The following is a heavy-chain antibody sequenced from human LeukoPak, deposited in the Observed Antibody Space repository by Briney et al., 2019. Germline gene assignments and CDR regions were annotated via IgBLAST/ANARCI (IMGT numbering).Heavy chain of an antibody. CDR1: GFTFSSYA. D-gene: IGHD3-3*01. J-gene: IGHJ4*02. CDR2: ISYDGSNK. V-gene: IGHV3-30-3*01. CDR3: ARPGPDPYYDFWSGSHYFDY. Sequence: PGGSLRLSCAASGFTFSSYAMHWVRQAPGKGLEWVAVISYDGSNKYYADSVKGRFTISRDNSKNTLYLQMNSLRAEDTAVYYCARPGPDPYYDFWSGSHYFDYWGQGALVTVSS.